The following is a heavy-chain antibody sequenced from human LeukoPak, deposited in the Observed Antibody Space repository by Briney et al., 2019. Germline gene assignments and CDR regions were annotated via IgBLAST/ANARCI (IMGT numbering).Heavy chain of an antibody. V-gene: IGHV4-30-4*07. CDR1: GGSISSGDYS. CDR3: ARGLDTNDWSDAFDI. D-gene: IGHD2-21*01. CDR2: MYYSGST. J-gene: IGHJ3*02. Sequence: PSETLSLACAVSGGSISSGDYSWRWLRQPQGTVLEWSGYMYYSGSTYSNLSLKSRVTISVDTSKNQFSLKLSSVTAADTAVYYCARGLDTNDWSDAFDIWGQGTMVTVSS.